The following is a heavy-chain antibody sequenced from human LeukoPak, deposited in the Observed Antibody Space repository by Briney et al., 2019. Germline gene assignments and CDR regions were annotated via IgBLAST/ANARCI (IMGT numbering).Heavy chain of an antibody. CDR3: ARSPTGIAAGLDYYYYYMDV. CDR2: INTNTGNP. D-gene: IGHD6-6*01. V-gene: IGHV7-4-1*02. Sequence: ASVKVSCKTSGYTFTSYAMNWVRQAPGQGLECMGWINTNTGNPTYAQGFTGRFVFSLDTSVSTAYLQISSLQAEDTAVYYCARSPTGIAAGLDYYYYYMDVWGKGTTVTVSS. J-gene: IGHJ6*03. CDR1: GYTFTSYA.